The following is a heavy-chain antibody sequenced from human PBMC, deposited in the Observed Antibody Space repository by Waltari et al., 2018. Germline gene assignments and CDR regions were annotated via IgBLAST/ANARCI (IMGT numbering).Heavy chain of an antibody. CDR2: ISYDESNK. CDR3: AKDRNWDLYYFDY. D-gene: IGHD1-26*01. V-gene: IGHV3-30*18. Sequence: VQLVESGGGVVQPGRSLRLSCAASGFTFSSYGMHWVRQAPGKGLELVAVISYDESNKYYADSVKGRFTISRDNSKNTLYLQMNRLRAADTAVYYCAKDRNWDLYYFDYWGQGTLVTVSS. J-gene: IGHJ4*02. CDR1: GFTFSSYG.